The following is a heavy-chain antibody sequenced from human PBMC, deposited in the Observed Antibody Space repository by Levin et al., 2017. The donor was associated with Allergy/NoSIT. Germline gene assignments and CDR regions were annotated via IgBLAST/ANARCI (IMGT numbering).Heavy chain of an antibody. D-gene: IGHD2-21*02. CDR1: GFTLSSFS. J-gene: IGHJ2*01. V-gene: IGHV3-48*01. CDR3: ARDVGAAGGDLYFDL. CDR2: ISRRSTRI. Sequence: GGSLRLSCAASGFTLSSFSINWVRQAPGKGLEWVSYISRRSTRIYYADSVQGRITISRDNAKNSLYLQMNSLRPEDTAVYYCARDVGAAGGDLYFDLWGRGTLVTVSS.